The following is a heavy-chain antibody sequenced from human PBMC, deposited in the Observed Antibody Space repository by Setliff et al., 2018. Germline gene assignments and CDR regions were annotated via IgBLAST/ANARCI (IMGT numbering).Heavy chain of an antibody. CDR3: AKDARITIFGVVSENYFDY. CDR2: ISGSGGST. Sequence: PGGSLRLSCAASGFTFSSYAMSWVRQAPGKGLEWVSAISGSGGSTYYADSVKGRFTISRDNSKNTLYLQMNSLRAEDTAVYYCAKDARITIFGVVSENYFDYWGQGTLVTVSS. V-gene: IGHV3-23*01. CDR1: GFTFSSYA. D-gene: IGHD3-3*01. J-gene: IGHJ4*02.